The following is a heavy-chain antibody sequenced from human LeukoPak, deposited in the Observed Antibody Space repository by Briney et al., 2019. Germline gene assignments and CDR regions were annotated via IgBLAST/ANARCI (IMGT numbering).Heavy chain of an antibody. J-gene: IGHJ6*03. CDR2: IYYSGST. CDR1: GGSISSYY. D-gene: IGHD6-19*01. V-gene: IGHV4-59*01. CDR3: ARGQYSSGWPLGYYYYYMDV. Sequence: PSETLSLTCTVSGGSISSYYWSWIRQPPGKGLEWIGYIYYSGSTNYNPSLKSRVTISVDTSKNQFSLKLSSVTAADTAVYYCARGQYSSGWPLGYYYYYMDVWGKGTTVTVSS.